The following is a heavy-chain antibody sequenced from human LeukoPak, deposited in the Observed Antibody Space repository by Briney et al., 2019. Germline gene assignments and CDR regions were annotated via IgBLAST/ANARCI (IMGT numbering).Heavy chain of an antibody. CDR2: ISTGSSTT. CDR1: EFAFSTYN. Sequence: GGSLRLSCAASEFAFSTYNMNWVRQAPGKGLEWVSYISTGSSTTYYADSVKGRSTISRDNVENSLYLQMNSLRDEDTAVYYCARVAAGYSVNYFDYWGQGTLVTVSS. J-gene: IGHJ4*02. D-gene: IGHD4-23*01. CDR3: ARVAAGYSVNYFDY. V-gene: IGHV3-48*02.